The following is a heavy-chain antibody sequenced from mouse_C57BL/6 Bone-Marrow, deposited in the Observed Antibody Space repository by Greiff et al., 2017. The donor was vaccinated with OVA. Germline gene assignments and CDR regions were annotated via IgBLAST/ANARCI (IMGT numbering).Heavy chain of an antibody. CDR1: GFTFSSYA. CDR3: ARDGTSYWYFDV. V-gene: IGHV5-4*01. J-gene: IGHJ1*03. CDR2: ISDGGSYT. Sequence: DVQLVESGGGLVKPGGSLKLSCAASGFTFSSYAMSWVRQTPEKRLEWVATISDGGSYTYYPDNVKGRFTISRDNAKNNLYLQMSHLKSEDTAMYYCARDGTSYWYFDVWGTGTTVTVSS.